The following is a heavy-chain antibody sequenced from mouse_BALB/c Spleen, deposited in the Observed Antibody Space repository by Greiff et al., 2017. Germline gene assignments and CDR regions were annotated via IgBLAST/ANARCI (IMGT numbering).Heavy chain of an antibody. CDR3: ALYYYGSSPYAMDY. CDR2: IDPENGNT. V-gene: IGHV14-1*02. D-gene: IGHD1-1*01. Sequence: VQLQQSGAELVRPGALVKLSCKASGFNIKDYYMHWVKQRPEQGLEWIGWIDPENGNTIYDPKFQGKASITADTSSNTAYLQLSSLTSEDTAVYYCALYYYGSSPYAMDYWGQGTSVTVSS. J-gene: IGHJ4*01. CDR1: GFNIKDYY.